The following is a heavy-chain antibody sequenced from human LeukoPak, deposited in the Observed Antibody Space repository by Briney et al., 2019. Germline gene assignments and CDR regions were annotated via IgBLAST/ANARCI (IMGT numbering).Heavy chain of an antibody. CDR1: GFSFSNYD. CDR2: IWYDESNK. V-gene: IGHV3-33*01. D-gene: IGHD2-21*02. CDR3: ARGNCGGDCYSSLYYFDF. Sequence: GGSLRLSCAASGFSFSNYDMHWVRQAPGKGLEWMAFIWYDESNKFYADSVKGRFTISRDNSKNTLYLQMNSLTAEDTAVYFCARGNCGGDCYSSLYYFDFWGQGTLVTVSS. J-gene: IGHJ4*02.